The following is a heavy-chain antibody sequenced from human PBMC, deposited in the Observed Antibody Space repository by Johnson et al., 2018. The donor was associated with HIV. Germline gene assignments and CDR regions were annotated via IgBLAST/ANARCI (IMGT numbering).Heavy chain of an antibody. CDR3: AKDSSFSYYYSDAFDI. V-gene: IGHV3-30*02. D-gene: IGHD3-10*01. CDR1: GFTFSTYG. CDR2: IRYDGSNK. Sequence: VQLVESGGGVVQPGRSLRLSCAVSGFTFSTYGVHWVRQAPGKGLEWVSFIRYDGSNKYYADSVKGRFTISRDNSKNTLYLQMNSLRAEDTAVYYCAKDSSFSYYYSDAFDIWGQGTMVTVSS. J-gene: IGHJ3*02.